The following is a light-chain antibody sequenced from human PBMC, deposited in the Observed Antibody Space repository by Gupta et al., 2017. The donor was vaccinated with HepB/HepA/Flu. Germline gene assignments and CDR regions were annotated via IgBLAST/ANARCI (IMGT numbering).Light chain of an antibody. CDR1: SLRTYY. V-gene: IGLV3-19*01. Sequence: SSELTQDPAVSVALGQTVRITCQGDSLRTYYASWYQQKPGQAPLLVIHGENNRPSGIPDRFSGSRLGNTASLTLTGAQAEDEADYYCSSRDSSGNHWVFGGGTTLTVL. CDR2: GEN. J-gene: IGLJ3*02. CDR3: SSRDSSGNHWV.